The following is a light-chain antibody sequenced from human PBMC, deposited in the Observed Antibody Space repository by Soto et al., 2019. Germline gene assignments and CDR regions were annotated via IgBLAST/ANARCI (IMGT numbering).Light chain of an antibody. V-gene: IGKV3D-20*02. CDR3: QQRARWVT. Sequence: EIVLTQSPSTLSLSQGERATRSCRASQSVSSSYLAWYQQKPGQAPXLLIYGASSRATGVPDRFSGSGSGTDFTLTISSLEPEDSAVYFCQQRARWVTFGQGTRLEI. J-gene: IGKJ5*01. CDR2: GAS. CDR1: QSVSSSY.